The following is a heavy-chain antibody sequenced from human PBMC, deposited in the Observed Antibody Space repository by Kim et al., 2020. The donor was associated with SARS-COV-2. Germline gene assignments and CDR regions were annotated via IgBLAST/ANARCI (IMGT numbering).Heavy chain of an antibody. Sequence: SETLSLTCLSLVTPSVITTGAGSGSPPGKRLEWIAWVHPSGRNMYNPSLKSRVTISLDTSLNLFSLTLRSVTATDTAVYYCARHENSGTYPLDNWGQGTLLTVSS. V-gene: IGHV4-59*08. J-gene: IGHJ4*02. CDR3: ARHENSGTYPLDN. D-gene: IGHD3-10*01. CDR2: VHPSGRN. CDR1: VTPSVITT.